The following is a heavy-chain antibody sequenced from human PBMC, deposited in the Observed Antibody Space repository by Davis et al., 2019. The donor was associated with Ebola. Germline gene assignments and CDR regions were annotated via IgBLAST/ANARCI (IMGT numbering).Heavy chain of an antibody. CDR1: GYTLTKYY. V-gene: IGHV1-46*01. CDR3: AREGAVAGLDY. J-gene: IGHJ4*02. D-gene: IGHD6-19*01. Sequence: ASVKVSCKASGYTLTKYYMHWVRQAPGQGLEWMGIINPSSGRISNAQKFQGRVTMTRDTSTTTVYMELSSLRSEDTAVYYCAREGAVAGLDYWGQGTLVTVSS. CDR2: INPSSGRI.